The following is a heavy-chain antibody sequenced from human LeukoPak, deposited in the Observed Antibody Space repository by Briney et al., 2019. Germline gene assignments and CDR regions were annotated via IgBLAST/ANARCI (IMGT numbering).Heavy chain of an antibody. V-gene: IGHV3-23*01. CDR1: GFTFSSSA. CDR3: VKEASKTFGIYTADY. D-gene: IGHD3-16*01. J-gene: IGHJ4*02. Sequence: GGPLRLSCAASGFTFSSSAMGWVRRAPQKGLEWVSATPASGPKTYYTGSVRGRFTISRDNSKNTVYLQMQSLRAEDTAVYYCVKEASKTFGIYTADYWGQGTLVTVSS. CDR2: TPASGPKT.